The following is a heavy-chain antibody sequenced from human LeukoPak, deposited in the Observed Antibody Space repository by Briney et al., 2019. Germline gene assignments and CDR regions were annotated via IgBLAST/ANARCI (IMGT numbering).Heavy chain of an antibody. Sequence: PGGSLRLSCAASGFTFSSYWMSWVRQAPGEGLEWVANIKEDGSEKYNLNSVKGRSTIPRNNAKNSLYMQINSRRAEDTAVYYCARDFDWLFDYWGQGTLVTVSS. CDR1: GFTFSSYW. CDR3: ARDFDWLFDY. V-gene: IGHV3-7*04. D-gene: IGHD3-9*01. J-gene: IGHJ4*02. CDR2: IKEDGSEK.